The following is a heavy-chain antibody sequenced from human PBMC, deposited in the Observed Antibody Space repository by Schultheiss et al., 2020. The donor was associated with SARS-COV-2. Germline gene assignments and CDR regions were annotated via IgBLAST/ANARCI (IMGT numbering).Heavy chain of an antibody. J-gene: IGHJ6*02. CDR2: IYYSGST. CDR3: ARGGIGSLDV. V-gene: IGHV4-31*01. D-gene: IGHD3-22*01. CDR1: GGSISSGGYY. Sequence: SETLSLTCTVSGGSISSGGYYWSWIRQHPGKGLEWIGYIYYSGSTYYNPSLKSLVTISVDTSKNQFSLKLSSVTAADTAVYYCARGGIGSLDVWGQGTTVTVSS.